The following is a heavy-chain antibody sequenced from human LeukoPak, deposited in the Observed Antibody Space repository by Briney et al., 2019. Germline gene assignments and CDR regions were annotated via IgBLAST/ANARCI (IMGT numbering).Heavy chain of an antibody. V-gene: IGHV3-21*01. CDR2: ISSSSTYI. Sequence: GGSLRLSCAASRFTFSSYSMNWVRQAPGKGLEWVSSISSSSTYIYYAGSVKGRFTISRDNAKNSLFLQMNSLRAEDTAVYYCARDKGTEGLLPRGDWYFDLWGCGTLVTVSS. CDR3: ARDKGTEGLLPRGDWYFDL. D-gene: IGHD3-3*01. J-gene: IGHJ2*01. CDR1: RFTFSSYS.